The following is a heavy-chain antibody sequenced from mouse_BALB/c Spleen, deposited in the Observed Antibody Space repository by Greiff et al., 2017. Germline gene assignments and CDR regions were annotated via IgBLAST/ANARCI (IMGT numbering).Heavy chain of an antibody. D-gene: IGHD1-2*01. Sequence: QVQLQQPGAELVKPGAPVKLSCKASGYTFTSYWMNWVKQRPGRGLEWIGRIDPSDSETHYNQKFKDKATLTVDKSSSTAYIQLSSLTSEDSAVYYCARDSLLRLPYYFDYWGQGTTLTVSS. CDR3: ARDSLLRLPYYFDY. CDR1: GYTFTSYW. J-gene: IGHJ2*01. V-gene: IGHV1-69*02. CDR2: IDPSDSET.